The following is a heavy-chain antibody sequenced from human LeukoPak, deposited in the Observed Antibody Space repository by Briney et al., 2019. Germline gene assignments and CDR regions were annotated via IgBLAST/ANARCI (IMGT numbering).Heavy chain of an antibody. D-gene: IGHD2-21*02. J-gene: IGHJ4*02. Sequence: GGSPRLSCTASGFTFSGYSMNWIRQAPGKGLEWVSSFGTRSTSIYHAGSVKGRFAISRDSAKNSLYLQMNSLRAEDTAVYYCARFRTWGDKAFDYWGQGTLVTVSS. CDR2: FGTRSTSI. V-gene: IGHV3-21*01. CDR1: GFTFSGYS. CDR3: ARFRTWGDKAFDY.